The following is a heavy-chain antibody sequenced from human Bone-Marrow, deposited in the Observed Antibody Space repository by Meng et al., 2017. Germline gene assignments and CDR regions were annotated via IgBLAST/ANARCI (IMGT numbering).Heavy chain of an antibody. Sequence: SETLSLTCTVSGGSVSSGSYYWSWIRQPPGKGLEWIGYIYYSGRTNYNPSLKSRVTISVDTSKNQFSLKLSSVTAADTAVYYCASDLAVAGTRYYYYYGTDVWGQGTTVTVSS. D-gene: IGHD6-19*01. J-gene: IGHJ6*02. CDR1: GGSVSSGSYY. CDR2: IYYSGRT. CDR3: ASDLAVAGTRYYYYYGTDV. V-gene: IGHV4-61*01.